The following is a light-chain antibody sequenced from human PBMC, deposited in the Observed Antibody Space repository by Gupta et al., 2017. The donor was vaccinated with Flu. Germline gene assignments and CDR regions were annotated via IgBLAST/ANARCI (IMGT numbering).Light chain of an antibody. CDR3: CSHAGSTFWV. J-gene: IGLJ3*02. Sequence: QSTLTQPASVSGSPGQSLTVLCPGTSSDVGAYNHVSWYQQYPGKAPKVIMYEVSKRPSGASNRFSGSKSGNTASLTISGLQAEDEADYYCCSHAGSTFWVFGGGTKLTVL. CDR2: EVS. CDR1: SSDVGAYNH. V-gene: IGLV2-23*02.